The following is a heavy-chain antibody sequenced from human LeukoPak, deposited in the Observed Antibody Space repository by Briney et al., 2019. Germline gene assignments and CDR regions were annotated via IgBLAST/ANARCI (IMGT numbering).Heavy chain of an antibody. Sequence: KTGGSLRLSCAASGFTFSSYSMNWVRQAPGKGLEWVSSISSSSSYIYYADSVKGRFTISRDNAKNSLYLQMNSLRAEDTAVYYCAREGTRGGIFGVVMRSDDYYYMDVWGKGTTVTVSS. D-gene: IGHD3-3*01. V-gene: IGHV3-21*01. CDR2: ISSSSSYI. J-gene: IGHJ6*03. CDR3: AREGTRGGIFGVVMRSDDYYYMDV. CDR1: GFTFSSYS.